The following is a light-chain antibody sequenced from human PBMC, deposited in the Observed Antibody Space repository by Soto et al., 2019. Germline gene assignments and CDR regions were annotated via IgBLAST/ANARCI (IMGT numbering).Light chain of an antibody. V-gene: IGLV2-11*01. CDR3: CSNAGRFTWV. CDR1: SSDVGGYNF. Sequence: QSALTQPRSVSGSPGQSVTISCSGSSSDVGGYNFVSWYQQHPNKAPKLMIYDVSKRPSGVPDRFSGSKSGNTASLTISGLQDEDDADYYCCSNAGRFTWVFGGGTKLTVL. J-gene: IGLJ3*02. CDR2: DVS.